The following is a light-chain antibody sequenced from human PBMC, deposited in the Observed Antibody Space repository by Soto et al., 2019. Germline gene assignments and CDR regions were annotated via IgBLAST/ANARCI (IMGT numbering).Light chain of an antibody. CDR1: QSISSW. CDR3: QQYNSYSGT. J-gene: IGKJ4*01. Sequence: DIKMPQSPSTLLASVGDRVTITCRASQSISSWLAWYQQKPGKAPKLLIYKASNLESGVPSRFSGSGSGTEFTLTISSLQPDDFATYYCQQYNSYSGTFGGGTKVEIK. V-gene: IGKV1-5*03. CDR2: KAS.